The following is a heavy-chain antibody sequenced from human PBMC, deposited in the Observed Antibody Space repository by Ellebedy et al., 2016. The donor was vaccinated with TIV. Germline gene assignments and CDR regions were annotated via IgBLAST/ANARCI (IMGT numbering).Heavy chain of an antibody. CDR3: ARYDPVNNSGLRAAFTI. D-gene: IGHD1/OR15-1a*01. V-gene: IGHV4-34*12. Sequence: MPGGSLRLSCAASGFTFSSYGMHWVRRPPGKGLEWIGEIFHSGSTSYNPSLKSRVTISVDTSKSQFSLKLSSVTAADTAVYYCARYDPVNNSGLRAAFTIWGQGTMVTVSS. J-gene: IGHJ3*02. CDR2: IFHSGST. CDR1: GFTFSSYG.